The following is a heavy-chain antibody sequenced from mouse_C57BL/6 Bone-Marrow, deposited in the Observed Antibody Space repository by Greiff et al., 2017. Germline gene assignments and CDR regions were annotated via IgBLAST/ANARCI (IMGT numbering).Heavy chain of an antibody. V-gene: IGHV1-81*01. Sequence: QVQLQQSGAELVRPGASVKLSCKASGYTFTSYGISWVKQRTGQGLEWIGVIHPRSGNTYYNEKFKGKATLTADKSSSTAYMELRSLASEDSAVYVCARHYSNYVAYWGQGTLVTVSA. J-gene: IGHJ3*01. CDR3: ARHYSNYVAY. CDR1: GYTFTSYG. D-gene: IGHD2-5*01. CDR2: IHPRSGNT.